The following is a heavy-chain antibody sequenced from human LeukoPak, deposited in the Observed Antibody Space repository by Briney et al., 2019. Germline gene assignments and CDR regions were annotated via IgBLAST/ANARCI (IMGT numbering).Heavy chain of an antibody. V-gene: IGHV3-30*02. D-gene: IGHD6-19*01. J-gene: IGHJ4*02. CDR1: GFTFSSYG. CDR3: AKDGGSGWYSTDRDLDY. CDR2: IRYDGSNK. Sequence: PGRSLRLSCAASGFTFSSYGMHWVRQAPGKGLEWVAFIRYDGSNKYYADSVKGRFTISRDNSKNTLYLQMNSLRAEDTAVYYCAKDGGSGWYSTDRDLDYWGQGTLVTVSS.